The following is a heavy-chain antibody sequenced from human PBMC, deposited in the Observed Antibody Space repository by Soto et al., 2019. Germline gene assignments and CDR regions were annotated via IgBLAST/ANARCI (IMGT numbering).Heavy chain of an antibody. J-gene: IGHJ6*02. Sequence: RASVKVSCKASGYTFTSYDINWVRQATGQGLEWMGWMNPNSGNTGYAQKFQGRVTMTRITSISTAYMELSSLRSEDTAVYYCARGERTYYDFWSGYYTGPYYGMDVWGQGTTVTVSS. V-gene: IGHV1-8*01. CDR1: GYTFTSYD. CDR2: MNPNSGNT. CDR3: ARGERTYYDFWSGYYTGPYYGMDV. D-gene: IGHD3-3*01.